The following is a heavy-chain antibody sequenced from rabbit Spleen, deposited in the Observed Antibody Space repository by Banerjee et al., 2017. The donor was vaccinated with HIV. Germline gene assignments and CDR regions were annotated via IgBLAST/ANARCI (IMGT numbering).Heavy chain of an antibody. Sequence: QSLEESGGGLVKPGTSLTLTCKASGFSLNSGYDMCWVRQAPGKGLEWIACIYAGSSGSTYYASWAKGRFTISKTSSTTVTLQMTSLTAADTATYFCVRGCTNDDYVDLWGPGTLVTVS. D-gene: IGHD2-1*01. CDR3: VRGCTNDDYVDL. CDR2: IYAGSSGST. V-gene: IGHV1S40*01. J-gene: IGHJ4*01. CDR1: GFSLNSGYD.